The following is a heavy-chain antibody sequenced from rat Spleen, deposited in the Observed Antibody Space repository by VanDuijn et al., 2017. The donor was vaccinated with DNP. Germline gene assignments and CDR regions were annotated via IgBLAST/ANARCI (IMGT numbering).Heavy chain of an antibody. Sequence: EVQLVESGGGLVQPGRSLKLACAASGFTFSDYYMAWVRQAPTKGLDWVAYTNYAGGSNYNGDSVKGRFTISRDNAKSTLYLQINSLRSEDMATYYCARHVLPLRVWDYWGQGVMVTVSS. V-gene: IGHV5-22*01. J-gene: IGHJ2*01. CDR2: TNYAGGSN. CDR1: GFTFSDYY. CDR3: ARHVLPLRVWDY. D-gene: IGHD1-4*01.